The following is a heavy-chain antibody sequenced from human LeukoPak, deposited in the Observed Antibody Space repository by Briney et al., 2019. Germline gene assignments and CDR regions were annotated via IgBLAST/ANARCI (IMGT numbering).Heavy chain of an antibody. CDR3: ANRAYYYDSSGYYYYFDY. D-gene: IGHD3-22*01. CDR1: GGSISSSNW. V-gene: IGHV4-4*02. Sequence: SGTLSLTCAVSGGSISSSNWWSWVRQTPGKGLEWIGEIYHSGSTNYNPSLKSRVTILVDKSKNQFSLKLSSVTAADTAVYYCANRAYYYDSSGYYYYFDYWGQGTLVTVSS. J-gene: IGHJ4*02. CDR2: IYHSGST.